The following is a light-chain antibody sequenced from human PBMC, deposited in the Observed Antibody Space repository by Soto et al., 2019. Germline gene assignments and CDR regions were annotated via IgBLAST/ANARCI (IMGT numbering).Light chain of an antibody. CDR1: QSVSSSY. J-gene: IGKJ4*01. CDR2: AAS. Sequence: IVLTQSPGTLSLSLGDRATLSCRASQSVSSSYLAWYQQKPGQAPRLLIYAASSRATGIPDRFSGSGSGTDFTLTISRLEPEDFAVYYCQQYGSSPLTFGGGTKVEIK. V-gene: IGKV3-20*01. CDR3: QQYGSSPLT.